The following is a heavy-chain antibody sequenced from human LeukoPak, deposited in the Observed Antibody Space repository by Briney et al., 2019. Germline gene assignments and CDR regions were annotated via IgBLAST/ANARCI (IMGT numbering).Heavy chain of an antibody. V-gene: IGHV1-58*01. CDR3: AADRDSSGPFDY. J-gene: IGHJ4*02. Sequence: ASVKVSCKASRFTFTSSAVQWVRQARGQRLEWIGWIVVGSGNTNYAQKFQERVTITRDMSTSTAYMELSSLRSEDTAVYYCAADRDSSGPFDYWGQGTLVTVSS. D-gene: IGHD6-19*01. CDR2: IVVGSGNT. CDR1: RFTFTSSA.